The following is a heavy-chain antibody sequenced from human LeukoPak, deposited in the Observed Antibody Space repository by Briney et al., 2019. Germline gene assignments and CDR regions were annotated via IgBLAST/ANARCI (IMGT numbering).Heavy chain of an antibody. Sequence: GGSLRLSCAASGFTFSSYGMSWVRQAPGKGLEWVSTISRSAYNSYYADSVKDRFIIPRDNSANTLYLQMNSLRAEATALYYCAKHSGSYFIYYVDSWGQGTLVTVSS. J-gene: IGHJ4*02. CDR2: ISRSAYNS. V-gene: IGHV3-23*01. D-gene: IGHD1-26*01. CDR1: GFTFSSYG. CDR3: AKHSGSYFIYYVDS.